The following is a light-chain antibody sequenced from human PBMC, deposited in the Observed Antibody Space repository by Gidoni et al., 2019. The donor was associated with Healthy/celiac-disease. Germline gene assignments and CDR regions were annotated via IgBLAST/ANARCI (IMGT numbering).Light chain of an antibody. J-gene: IGKJ1*01. CDR3: QQRRNWPRWT. V-gene: IGKV3-11*01. CDR1: QSVSSY. Sequence: EIVLTQSPATLSVSPGERATLSCRASQSVSSYLAWYQQKPGQAPRLLIYVASNRATGIPARFSGSGSGTDFTLTISSLEPEDFAVYYCQQRRNWPRWTFGQGTKVDIK. CDR2: VAS.